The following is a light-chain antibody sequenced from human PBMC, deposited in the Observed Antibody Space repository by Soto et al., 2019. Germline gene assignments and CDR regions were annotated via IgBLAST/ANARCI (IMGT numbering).Light chain of an antibody. V-gene: IGKV1-13*02. Sequence: AIQLTQSPSSLSASVGDRVTITCRASQGISSALAWYQQKPGKAPKLLIYDASDLETGVPSRFSGSDSGTGFTFTISSLQPEDFATYYCQQYESLPLTFGQGTRLEIK. J-gene: IGKJ5*01. CDR1: QGISSA. CDR3: QQYESLPLT. CDR2: DAS.